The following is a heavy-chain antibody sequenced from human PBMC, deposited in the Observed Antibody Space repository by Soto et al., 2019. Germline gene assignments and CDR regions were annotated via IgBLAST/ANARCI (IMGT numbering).Heavy chain of an antibody. CDR1: GASISRSSSY. J-gene: IGHJ2*01. CDR3: ARRVNVPSWYFDL. D-gene: IGHD3-10*02. Sequence: QVQLQESGPGLVKPSETLSLTCNVSGASISRSSSYWGWIRQPPGKGLEWIASINYSGTPYYNPTLTSRVTMSVDLARNQSSLRLASVTAADAAIYFCARRVNVPSWYFDLGGREKPVTVSS. V-gene: IGHV4-39*01. CDR2: INYSGTP.